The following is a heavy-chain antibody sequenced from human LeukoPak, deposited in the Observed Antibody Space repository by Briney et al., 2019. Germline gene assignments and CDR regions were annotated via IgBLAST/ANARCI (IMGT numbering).Heavy chain of an antibody. Sequence: HPGGSLRLSCAASGFTVSSNYMSWVRQAPGKGLEWVSVIYSGGSTYYADSVKGGFTISRDNSKNTLYLQMNSLRAEDTAVYYCARDGEYRGSSSWYFDYWGQGTLVTVSS. D-gene: IGHD6-13*01. J-gene: IGHJ4*02. V-gene: IGHV3-66*01. CDR3: ARDGEYRGSSSWYFDY. CDR2: IYSGGST. CDR1: GFTVSSNY.